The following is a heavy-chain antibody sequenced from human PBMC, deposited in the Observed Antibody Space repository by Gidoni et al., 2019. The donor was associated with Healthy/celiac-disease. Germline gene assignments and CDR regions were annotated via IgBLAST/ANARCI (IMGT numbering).Heavy chain of an antibody. Sequence: EVQLVESGGGLVQPGRSLRLSGTASGVTSGDYAMSWFRQAPGKGLQWVGFIRSKAYGGTTEYAASVKGRFTISRDDSKSIAYLQMNSLKTEDTAVYYCAVATIGSYYYGMDVWGQGTTVTVSS. CDR3: AVATIGSYYYGMDV. CDR1: GVTSGDYA. CDR2: IRSKAYGGTT. J-gene: IGHJ6*02. D-gene: IGHD5-12*01. V-gene: IGHV3-49*03.